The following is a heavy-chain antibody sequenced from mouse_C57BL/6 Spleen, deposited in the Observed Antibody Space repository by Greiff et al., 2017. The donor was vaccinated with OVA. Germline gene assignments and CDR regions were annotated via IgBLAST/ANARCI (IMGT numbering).Heavy chain of an antibody. CDR2: IDPETGGT. V-gene: IGHV1-15*01. Sequence: QVQLKESGAELVRPGASVTLSCKASGYTFTDYEMHWVKQTPVHGLEWIGAIDPETGGTAYNQKFKGKAILTADKSSSTAYMELRSLTSEDSAVYYCTRSFITTVVPFAYWGQGTLVTVSA. D-gene: IGHD1-1*01. CDR3: TRSFITTVVPFAY. CDR1: GYTFTDYE. J-gene: IGHJ3*01.